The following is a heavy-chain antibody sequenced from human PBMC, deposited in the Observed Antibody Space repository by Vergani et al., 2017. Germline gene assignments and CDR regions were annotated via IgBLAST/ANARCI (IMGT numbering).Heavy chain of an antibody. Sequence: QVQLVESGGGVVQPGRSLRLSCAASGFTFSSYAMHWVRQAPGKGLEWVAVISYDGSNKYYADSVKGRFTISRDNSKNTLYLQMNSLRAEHTAVYYCARHRVYDILTGYSLYNWFDPWGQGTLVTVSS. CDR3: ARHRVYDILTGYSLYNWFDP. J-gene: IGHJ5*02. V-gene: IGHV3-30-3*01. CDR1: GFTFSSYA. D-gene: IGHD3-9*01. CDR2: ISYDGSNK.